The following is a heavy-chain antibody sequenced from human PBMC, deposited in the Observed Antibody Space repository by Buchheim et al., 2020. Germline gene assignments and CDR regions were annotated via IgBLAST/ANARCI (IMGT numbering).Heavy chain of an antibody. CDR3: AKTDTLSIAARLGYYYYYGMDV. J-gene: IGHJ6*02. V-gene: IGHV3-23*04. CDR2: ISGSGGST. D-gene: IGHD6-6*01. Sequence: VQLVESGGGVVQPGKSLRLSCAASGFTFSSYAMSWVRQAPGKGLEWVSAISGSGGSTYYADSVKGRFTISRDNSKNTLYLQMNSLRAEDTAVYYCAKTDTLSIAARLGYYYYYGMDVWGQGTT. CDR1: GFTFSSYA.